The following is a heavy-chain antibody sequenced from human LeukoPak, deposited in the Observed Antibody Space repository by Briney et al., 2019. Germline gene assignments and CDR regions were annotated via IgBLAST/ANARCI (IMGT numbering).Heavy chain of an antibody. CDR3: TTCTGGSCYSDY. CDR1: GFTVSSNY. D-gene: IGHD2-15*01. J-gene: IGHJ4*02. CDR2: IKSKTTGGTT. V-gene: IGHV3-15*01. Sequence: GGSLRLSCAASGFTVSSNYMSWVRQAPGKGLEWVGRIKSKTTGGTTDFAAPVKGRFTISRDDSKNTLYLQMNSLKIEDTAVYYCTTCTGGSCYSDYWGQGTLVTVSS.